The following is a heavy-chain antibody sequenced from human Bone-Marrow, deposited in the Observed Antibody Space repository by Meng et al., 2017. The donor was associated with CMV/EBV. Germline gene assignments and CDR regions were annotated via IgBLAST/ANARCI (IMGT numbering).Heavy chain of an antibody. D-gene: IGHD2-2*01. CDR1: GFTFSSYW. CDR2: INSDGSST. Sequence: GESLKISCAASGFTFSSYWMHWFRQAPGKGLVWVSRINSDGSSTSYADSVKGRFTISRDNAKNTLYLQMNSLSAEDTAVYYCARDLCPGVLSTSCAAFDIWGQGTMVTVSS. J-gene: IGHJ3*02. CDR3: ARDLCPGVLSTSCAAFDI. V-gene: IGHV3-74*01.